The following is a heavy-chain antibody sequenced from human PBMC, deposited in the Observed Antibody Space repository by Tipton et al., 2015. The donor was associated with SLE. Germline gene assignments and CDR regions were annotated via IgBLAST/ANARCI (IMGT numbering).Heavy chain of an antibody. V-gene: IGHV4-34*01. CDR3: ASSASSGYYYYYMDV. Sequence: LRLSCAVSGYSISSGYYWSWIRQPPGKGLEWIGEINHSGSTNYNPSLKSRVTISVDTSKNQFSLKLSSVTAADTAVYYCASSASSGYYYYYMDVWGKGTTVTVSS. CDR2: INHSGST. J-gene: IGHJ6*03. CDR1: GYSISSGYY. D-gene: IGHD3-22*01.